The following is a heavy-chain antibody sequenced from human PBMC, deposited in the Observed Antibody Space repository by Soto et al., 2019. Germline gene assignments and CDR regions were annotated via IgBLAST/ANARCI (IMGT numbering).Heavy chain of an antibody. CDR2: ISSSGSTI. J-gene: IGHJ5*02. D-gene: IGHD2-15*01. CDR3: ARDWRFHCSGGSCYWFDP. Sequence: PGGSLRLSCAASGFTFSDYYMSWIRQAPGKGLEWVSYISSSGSTIYYADSVKGRFTISRDNAKNSLYLQMNSLRAEDTAVSYCARDWRFHCSGGSCYWFDPWGQGTLVTVSS. CDR1: GFTFSDYY. V-gene: IGHV3-11*01.